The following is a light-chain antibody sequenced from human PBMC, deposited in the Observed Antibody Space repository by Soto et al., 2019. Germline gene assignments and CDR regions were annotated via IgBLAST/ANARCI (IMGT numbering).Light chain of an antibody. V-gene: IGLV1-40*01. CDR1: SSNIGAGYD. CDR3: QSYDSTLKTYV. J-gene: IGLJ1*01. Sequence: QSALTQPPSVSGAPGQRVTISCAGGSSNIGAGYDVHWYQHIPGTAPKLLIYINTNRLSGVPDRFSGSRSGPSASLAIPGLQAQDEAVYFCQSYDSTLKTYVFGSGNKGTVL. CDR2: INT.